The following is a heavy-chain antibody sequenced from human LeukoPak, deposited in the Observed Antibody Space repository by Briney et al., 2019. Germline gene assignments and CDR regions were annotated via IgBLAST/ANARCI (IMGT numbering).Heavy chain of an antibody. V-gene: IGHV1-18*01. D-gene: IGHD1-1*01. CDR2: ISSYNGNT. CDR3: ARARLGSTGTTSENWFDP. CDR1: GYTFTSYT. Sequence: GASVKVSCKASGYTFTSYTISWVRQAPGQGLEWMGWISSYNGNTNYARKVQGRVTMTTDTSTSTAYMELRSLRSDDTAVYYCARARLGSTGTTSENWFDPWGQGTLVTVPS. J-gene: IGHJ5*02.